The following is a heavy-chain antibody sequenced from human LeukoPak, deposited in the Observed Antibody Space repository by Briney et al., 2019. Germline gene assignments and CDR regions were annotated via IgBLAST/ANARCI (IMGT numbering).Heavy chain of an antibody. Sequence: GGSLRLSCAASGLTFGNYAMSWVRQAPGKGLEWVSVICANDGNTYYADAVKGRFTISRDNSKDTLYLQMDSLRAEDTAVYYCAKGSGSSCYSPCDYWGQGILVTVSS. CDR2: ICANDGNT. J-gene: IGHJ4*02. D-gene: IGHD2-15*01. V-gene: IGHV3-23*01. CDR1: GLTFGNYA. CDR3: AKGSGSSCYSPCDY.